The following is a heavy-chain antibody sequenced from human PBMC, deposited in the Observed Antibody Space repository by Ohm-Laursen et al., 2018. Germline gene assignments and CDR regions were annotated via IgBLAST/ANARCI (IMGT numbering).Heavy chain of an antibody. CDR1: GAPISTHY. Sequence: SETLSLTCTVSGAPISTHYWSWIRQPPGKGLEWIGYIYYSGTTNYNPSLKNRVTISVDTSKNQFSLKVSSVTAADTAVYYCARASGAGSGYYDVADFWGQGTLVTVSS. V-gene: IGHV4-59*11. CDR3: ARASGAGSGYYDVADF. J-gene: IGHJ4*02. D-gene: IGHD3-3*01. CDR2: IYYSGTT.